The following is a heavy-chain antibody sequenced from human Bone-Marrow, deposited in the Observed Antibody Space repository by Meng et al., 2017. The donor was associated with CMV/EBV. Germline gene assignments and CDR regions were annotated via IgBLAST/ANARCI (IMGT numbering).Heavy chain of an antibody. Sequence: GGSLRLSCATSGFTFTTYAMHWVRQAPGKGLEWVALISYDGRNKYYADSVKGRFTISRDGSKNTLYLQTNSLRAEDTAVYYCARDPTQYYFHSSGYYLDYWGQGTLVTVSS. V-gene: IGHV3-30*04. CDR1: GFTFTTYA. CDR3: ARDPTQYYFHSSGYYLDY. J-gene: IGHJ4*02. D-gene: IGHD3-22*01. CDR2: ISYDGRNK.